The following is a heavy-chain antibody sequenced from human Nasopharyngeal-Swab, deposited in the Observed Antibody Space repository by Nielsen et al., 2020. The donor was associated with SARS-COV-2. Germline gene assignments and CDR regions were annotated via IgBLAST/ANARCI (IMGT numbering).Heavy chain of an antibody. CDR2: FDPEDGET. D-gene: IGHD6-19*01. Sequence: ASVKVSCKVSGYTLTELSMHWVRQAPGKGLEWMGGFDPEDGETIYAQKFQGRVTMTEDTSTDTAYMELSSLRSEDTAVYYCADSRGRYSMCQNWGQGTLVTVSS. CDR1: GYTLTELS. J-gene: IGHJ4*02. V-gene: IGHV1-24*01. CDR3: ADSRGRYSMCQN.